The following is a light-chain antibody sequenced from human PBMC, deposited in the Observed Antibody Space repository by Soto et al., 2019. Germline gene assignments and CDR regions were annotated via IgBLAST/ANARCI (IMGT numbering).Light chain of an antibody. Sequence: DIQMTQSPSTLSASVGDRVTITCRASQSISSWLAWYQQKPGKAPKLLIYDASSLESGVPSRFSGRGSGTEFTLTISSLQPDEFATYYCQQYNSYWGTFGQGTKVDIK. CDR1: QSISSW. CDR3: QQYNSYWGT. J-gene: IGKJ1*01. V-gene: IGKV1-5*01. CDR2: DAS.